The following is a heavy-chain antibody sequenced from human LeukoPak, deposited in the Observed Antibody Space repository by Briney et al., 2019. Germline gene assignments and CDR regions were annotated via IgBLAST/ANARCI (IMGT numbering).Heavy chain of an antibody. J-gene: IGHJ4*02. D-gene: IGHD1-26*01. CDR3: ARDRLGSTVDY. CDR2: IHYSGST. Sequence: PSETLSLTCTVSGGSISSYYWTWIRQPPGKGLEWIGYIHYSGSTNHNPSLKSRVTISIDTSKNQFSLKLNSVTAADTAVYYCARDRLGSTVDYWGQGTLVTVSS. CDR1: GGSISSYY. V-gene: IGHV4-59*01.